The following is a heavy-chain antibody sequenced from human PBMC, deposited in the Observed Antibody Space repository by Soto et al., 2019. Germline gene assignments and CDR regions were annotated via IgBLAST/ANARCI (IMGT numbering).Heavy chain of an antibody. J-gene: IGHJ4*02. CDR3: AKGNTSGWYFFDY. CDR2: ISGTGRST. D-gene: IGHD6-19*01. Sequence: EVQLWESGGGLVQPGGSLRLSCEASGFTFINRAMSWVRQAPGKGLEWVSGISGTGRSTFYADSVEGRFTISRDNSKNTVYLQMNSLRAEDTAVYYCAKGNTSGWYFFDYWGQGTLVTVSS. V-gene: IGHV3-23*01. CDR1: GFTFINRA.